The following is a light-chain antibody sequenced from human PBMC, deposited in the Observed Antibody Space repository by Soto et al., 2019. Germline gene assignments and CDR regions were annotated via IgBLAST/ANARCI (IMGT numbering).Light chain of an antibody. Sequence: EIVLTQSPGTLSLSPGERATLSCRASQSVSSSYLAWYQQKPGQAPRLLIYGASSRATGIPDRFSGSGSGTDFTLTISRLEPEDFAFYYCHQRQRWPRTFGQGTKVDI. V-gene: IGKV3D-20*02. CDR1: QSVSSSY. J-gene: IGKJ1*01. CDR2: GAS. CDR3: HQRQRWPRT.